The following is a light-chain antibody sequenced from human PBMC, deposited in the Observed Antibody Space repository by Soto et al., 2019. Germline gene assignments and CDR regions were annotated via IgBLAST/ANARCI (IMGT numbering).Light chain of an antibody. CDR3: QQRSNWPPYT. Sequence: EIVLTQSPATLSLSPGERATLSCRASQSVSSYLAWYQQKPGQAPRLLIYDVSNRATGIPARFSGSGSGTDFTLAISSLEPEDFAVYYCQQRSNWPPYTFGQGTKLEIK. CDR1: QSVSSY. V-gene: IGKV3-11*01. CDR2: DVS. J-gene: IGKJ2*01.